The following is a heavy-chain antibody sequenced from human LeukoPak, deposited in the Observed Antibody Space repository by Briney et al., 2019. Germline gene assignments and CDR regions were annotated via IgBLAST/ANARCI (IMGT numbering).Heavy chain of an antibody. CDR3: ASLGYGDFWSRH. D-gene: IGHD3-3*01. J-gene: IGHJ4*02. CDR2: ISGSGGST. V-gene: IGHV3-23*01. CDR1: GFTFSSYA. Sequence: GGSLRLSCAPSGFTFSSYAMSWVRQAPGKGLEWVSAISGSGGSTYYADSVKGRFTISRDNSKSTLYLQMNSLRAEDTAVYYCASLGYGDFWSRHWGQGTLVTVSS.